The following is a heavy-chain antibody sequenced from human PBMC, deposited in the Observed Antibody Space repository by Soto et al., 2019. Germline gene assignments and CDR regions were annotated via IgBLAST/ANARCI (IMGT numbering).Heavy chain of an antibody. CDR2: IITIFGTA. CDR3: ARAAANNDFWSGYYSAGFDY. J-gene: IGHJ4*02. CDR1: GGTFSSYA. V-gene: IGHV1-69*06. D-gene: IGHD3-3*01. Sequence: QVQLVQDGAEVKKPGSSVNVSCKASGGTFSSYAISWVRQAPGQGLEWMGGIITIFGTANYAQKFQGTVTITADKSTTTEYMEHSSRKYEETAVYYCARAAANNDFWSGYYSAGFDYWGQGTLVTVSS.